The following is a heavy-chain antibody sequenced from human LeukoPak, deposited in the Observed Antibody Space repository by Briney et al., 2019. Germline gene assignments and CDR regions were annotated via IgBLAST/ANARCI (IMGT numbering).Heavy chain of an antibody. J-gene: IGHJ3*02. CDR2: IYYSVST. CDR1: GGSISSYY. V-gene: IGHV4-59*01. D-gene: IGHD1-14*01. CDR3: ARGNRGRDAFDI. Sequence: PSETLSLTCTVSGGSISSYYWSWIRQPPGKGLEWIGYIYYSVSTNYNPSLKTRVTISVDTSKNQFSLKLSSVTAADTAVYYCARGNRGRDAFDIWGQGTMVTVSS.